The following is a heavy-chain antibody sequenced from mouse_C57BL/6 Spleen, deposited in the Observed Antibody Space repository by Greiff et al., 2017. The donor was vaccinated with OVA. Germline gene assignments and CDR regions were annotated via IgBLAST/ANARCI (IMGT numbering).Heavy chain of an antibody. D-gene: IGHD1-1*01. J-gene: IGHJ3*01. CDR2: IYPGDGDT. V-gene: IGHV1-80*01. CDR1: GYAFSSYW. CDR3: ARGITTAY. Sequence: VKLQQSGAELVKPGASVKISCKASGYAFSSYWMNWVKQRPGKGLEWIGQIYPGDGDTNYNGKFKGKATLTADESSSTAYTQLSSLTSEDSAVYFCARGITTAYWGQGTLVTVSA.